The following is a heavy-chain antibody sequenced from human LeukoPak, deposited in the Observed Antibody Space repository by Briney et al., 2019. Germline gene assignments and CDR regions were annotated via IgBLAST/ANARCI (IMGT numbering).Heavy chain of an antibody. CDR3: AGDYGDYTKGWNLRDF. J-gene: IGHJ4*02. CDR2: ISGSGVTT. V-gene: IGHV3-23*01. D-gene: IGHD4-17*01. Sequence: GGSLRLSCAASGFTFGSYAMSWVRQPPGKGLEWVSSISGSGVTTYYADSVKGRFTISRDNSKNMMNLQMNSLRAEDTAVYYCAGDYGDYTKGWNLRDFWGQGTLVTVSS. CDR1: GFTFGSYA.